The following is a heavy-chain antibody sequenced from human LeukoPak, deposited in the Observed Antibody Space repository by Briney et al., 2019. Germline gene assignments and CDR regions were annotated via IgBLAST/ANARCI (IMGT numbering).Heavy chain of an antibody. Sequence: ASVKVSCKTSGYTFTTYAISWVRQAPGQGLEWVGWINPNSGGTNSAQKFQGRVTMTGDASTSTAYMELSSLTSDDTAVYYCARDFHNKKWYDGPGYYFDFWGQGTLVTVSS. CDR1: GYTFTTYA. J-gene: IGHJ4*02. V-gene: IGHV1-2*02. CDR3: ARDFHNKKWYDGPGYYFDF. D-gene: IGHD2-15*01. CDR2: INPNSGGT.